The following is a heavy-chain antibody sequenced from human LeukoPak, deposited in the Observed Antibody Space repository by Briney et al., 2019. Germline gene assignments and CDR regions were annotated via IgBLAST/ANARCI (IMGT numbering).Heavy chain of an antibody. D-gene: IGHD1-26*01. CDR3: AKPLGSSGSYVYYFDY. J-gene: IGHJ4*02. CDR1: GFTFSNYA. V-gene: IGHV3-23*01. Sequence: NPGGSLRLSCAASGFTFSNYAMSWDRQAPGKGLEWVSAISGSGGSTYYADSVKGRFTISRDNSKNTLSLQMNSLRAEDTAVYYCAKPLGSSGSYVYYFDYWGKGTLVTVSS. CDR2: ISGSGGST.